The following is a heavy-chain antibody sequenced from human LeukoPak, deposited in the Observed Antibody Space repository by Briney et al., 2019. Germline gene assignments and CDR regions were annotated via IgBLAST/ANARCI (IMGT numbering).Heavy chain of an antibody. Sequence: ASVKVSCKASVGTFSSYAISWVRQAPGQGLEWMGGIIPIFGTANYAQKFQGRVTITADESTSTAYMELSSLRSEDTAVYYCARREQQRPNSSGWYVDGMDVWGKGTTVTVSS. V-gene: IGHV1-69*13. CDR1: VGTFSSYA. J-gene: IGHJ6*04. CDR2: IIPIFGTA. CDR3: ARREQQRPNSSGWYVDGMDV. D-gene: IGHD6-19*01.